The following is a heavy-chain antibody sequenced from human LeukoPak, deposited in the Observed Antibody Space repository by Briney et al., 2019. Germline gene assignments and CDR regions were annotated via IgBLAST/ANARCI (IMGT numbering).Heavy chain of an antibody. CDR2: LYYSGGS. J-gene: IGHJ4*02. D-gene: IGHD1-26*01. V-gene: IGHV4-39*07. CDR3: AESDGRWEPLDY. Sequence: SETLSLTCTVSGGSISSGSYYWGWIRQPPGKGLEWIGSLYYSGGSYNNPSLRSRVTISVDTSKNQFSLKLSSVTAADTAVYYCAESDGRWEPLDYWGQGTLVTVSS. CDR1: GGSISSGSYY.